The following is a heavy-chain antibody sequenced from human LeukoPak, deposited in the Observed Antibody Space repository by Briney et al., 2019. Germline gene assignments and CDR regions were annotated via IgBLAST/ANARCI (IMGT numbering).Heavy chain of an antibody. CDR3: ARGYDSSGYYYYFDY. CDR2: IYYSGST. J-gene: IGHJ4*02. CDR1: GGSISSGGYY. D-gene: IGHD3-22*01. Sequence: SETLSLTCTVSGGSISSGGYYWSWIRQHPGKGLEWIGYIYYSGSTYYNPSLKSRVTISVDTSKNQFSLKLSSVTAADTAVYYCARGYDSSGYYYYFDYWGQGTLVTVSS. V-gene: IGHV4-31*03.